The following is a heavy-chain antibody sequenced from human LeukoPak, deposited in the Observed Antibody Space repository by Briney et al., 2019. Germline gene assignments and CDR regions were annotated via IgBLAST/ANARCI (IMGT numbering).Heavy chain of an antibody. J-gene: IGHJ6*02. Sequence: VATVKVSCKASGYTFTGFYMPWVRQAPGQGLEWMRWINPNSGGTNYAQKFQGRVTMTRDTSISTAYMELSRLRSDDTAVYYCARVSRSSGWHYYYYYYGMDVWGQGTTVTVSS. CDR3: ARVSRSSGWHYYYYYYGMDV. CDR2: INPNSGGT. V-gene: IGHV1-2*02. D-gene: IGHD6-19*01. CDR1: GYTFTGFY.